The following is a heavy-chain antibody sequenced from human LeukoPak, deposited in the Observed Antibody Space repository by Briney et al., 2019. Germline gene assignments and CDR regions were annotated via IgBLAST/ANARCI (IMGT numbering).Heavy chain of an antibody. CDR2: ISSSSTTI. D-gene: IGHD3-9*01. J-gene: IGHJ5*02. Sequence: GGSLRLSCAASGFTFSSHSMNWVRQTPGKGLEWISYISSSSTTIHYADSEKGRFTISRDDAKNSLYLQMNSLRAEDTAIYYCAKVPRQHDNWFDPWGQGTLVTVSS. CDR3: AKVPRQHDNWFDP. CDR1: GFTFSSHS. V-gene: IGHV3-48*01.